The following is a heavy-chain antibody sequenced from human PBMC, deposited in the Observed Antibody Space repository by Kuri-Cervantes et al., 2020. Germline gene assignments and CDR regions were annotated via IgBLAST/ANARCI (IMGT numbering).Heavy chain of an antibody. CDR1: GFTFSSYG. Sequence: GGSLRLSCAASGFTFSSYGMHWVRQAPGKGLEWVAVISYDGNNNYYAESVKGRFTISRDYSKNTLYLQMNSLRAEDTAVYYCARGYCGGDCYFDYWGQGTLVTVSS. V-gene: IGHV3-30*03. J-gene: IGHJ4*02. CDR3: ARGYCGGDCYFDY. CDR2: ISYDGNNN. D-gene: IGHD2-21*02.